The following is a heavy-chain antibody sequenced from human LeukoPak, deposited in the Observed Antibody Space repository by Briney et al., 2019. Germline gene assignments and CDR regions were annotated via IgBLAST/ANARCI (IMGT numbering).Heavy chain of an antibody. CDR1: GDSTSSDRYY. CDR3: ARGRPYSEGYHLDY. V-gene: IGHV4-39*01. Sequence: SETLSLTCTVSGDSTSSDRYYGGWVRQPPGKGLEWIGNIYYSGSTYYNPSLKSRVTMSVDTSKNQFFLKLNSVTAADTAVYYCARGRPYSEGYHLDYWGQGTLVTVSA. D-gene: IGHD1-26*01. J-gene: IGHJ4*02. CDR2: IYYSGST.